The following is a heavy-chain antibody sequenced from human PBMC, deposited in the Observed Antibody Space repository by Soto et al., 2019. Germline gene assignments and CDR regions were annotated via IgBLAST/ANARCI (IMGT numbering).Heavy chain of an antibody. Sequence: QVQLVQSGAEVKKPGSSVKVSCEAPGGTFDHAAITWVRQAPGQGLEWMGGINPMFYSTHYAQKFQGRVTITADAATSTAFMELRRLRSDDTAVYYCARQIFAADYWGQGTLLIVSS. D-gene: IGHD3-9*01. V-gene: IGHV1-69*01. J-gene: IGHJ4*02. CDR2: INPMFYST. CDR1: GGTFDHAA. CDR3: ARQIFAADY.